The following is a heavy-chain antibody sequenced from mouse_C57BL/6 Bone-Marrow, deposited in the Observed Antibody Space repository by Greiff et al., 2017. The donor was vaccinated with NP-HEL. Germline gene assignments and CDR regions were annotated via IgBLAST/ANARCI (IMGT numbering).Heavy chain of an antibody. J-gene: IGHJ1*03. V-gene: IGHV5-4*01. D-gene: IGHD1-1*01. CDR3: ARDRDTTVVGYWYFDV. Sequence: EVQLVESGGGLVKPGGSLKLSCAASGFTFSSYAMSWVRQTPEKRLEWVATISDGGSYTYYPDNVKGRFTISRANAKNNLYLQMSHLKSEDTAMYYCARDRDTTVVGYWYFDVWGTGTTVTVSS. CDR2: ISDGGSYT. CDR1: GFTFSSYA.